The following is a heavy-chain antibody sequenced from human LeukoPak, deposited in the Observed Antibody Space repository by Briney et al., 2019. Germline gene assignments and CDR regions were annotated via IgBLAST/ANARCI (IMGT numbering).Heavy chain of an antibody. V-gene: IGHV3-15*01. CDR2: IKSKTDGGTT. CDR1: GFTFRNAW. D-gene: IGHD3-3*01. J-gene: IGHJ4*02. Sequence: GGSLRLSCAASGFTFRNAWMSWARQAPGKGLEWVGRIKSKTDGGTTDYAAPVKCRFTISRDDSKNTSYLEMKTQKTEQTTADYCTTNLLRFPDYWGQGTLVTVSS. CDR3: TTNLLRFPDY.